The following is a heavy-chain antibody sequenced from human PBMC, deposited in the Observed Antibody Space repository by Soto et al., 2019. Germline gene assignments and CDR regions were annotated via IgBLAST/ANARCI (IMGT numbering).Heavy chain of an antibody. CDR2: IYYSGST. J-gene: IGHJ5*02. D-gene: IGHD6-13*01. Sequence: SETLSLTCTVSGGSISSSSYYWGWIRQPPGKGLEWIGSIYYSGSTYYNPSLKSRVTISVDTSKNQFSLKLSSVTAADTAVYYCAKHSIAAAGTNLFDPWGQGTLVTVS. CDR1: GGSISSSSYY. V-gene: IGHV4-39*01. CDR3: AKHSIAAAGTNLFDP.